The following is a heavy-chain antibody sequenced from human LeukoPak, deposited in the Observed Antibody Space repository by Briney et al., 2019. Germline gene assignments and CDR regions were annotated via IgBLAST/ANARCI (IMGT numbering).Heavy chain of an antibody. Sequence: ASVKVSCKASGYTFTGYDINWLRQASGQGLEWLGCMNPDSGDAGYAQKFQGRVTMTRSTSTSTAYMELSSLRSEDTAVYYCARRRYRGQRAVGVFWFDPWGQGTLVTVSS. CDR1: GYTFTGYD. V-gene: IGHV1-8*01. CDR2: MNPDSGDA. J-gene: IGHJ5*02. CDR3: ARRRYRGQRAVGVFWFDP. D-gene: IGHD5-12*01.